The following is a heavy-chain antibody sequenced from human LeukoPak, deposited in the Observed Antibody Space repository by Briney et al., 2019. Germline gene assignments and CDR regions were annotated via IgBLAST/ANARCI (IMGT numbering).Heavy chain of an antibody. CDR2: INWNGGST. CDR3: ARVHSSSSGGFDY. V-gene: IGHV3-20*04. D-gene: IGHD6-6*01. J-gene: IGHJ4*02. Sequence: GGSLRLSCAASGFTFDDYGMSWVRQAPGKRLEWVSGINWNGGSTGYAGSVKGRFTISRDNAKNSLYLQMNSLRAEDTALYYCARVHSSSSGGFDYWGQGTLVTVSS. CDR1: GFTFDDYG.